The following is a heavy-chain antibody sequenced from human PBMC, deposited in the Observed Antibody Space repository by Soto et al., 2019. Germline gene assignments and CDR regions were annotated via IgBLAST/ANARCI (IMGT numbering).Heavy chain of an antibody. J-gene: IGHJ4*02. Sequence: QVQLQESGPGLVKPSQTLSLTCTVSGGSISSGGYYWSWIRQHPGKGLEWIGYIYYSGSTYYNPSLQSRVTISVDTSNNQFSLKLSSVTAADTAVYYCARSGYSYGPNPLLYWGQGTLVTVSS. D-gene: IGHD5-18*01. V-gene: IGHV4-31*03. CDR1: GGSISSGGYY. CDR2: IYYSGST. CDR3: ARSGYSYGPNPLLY.